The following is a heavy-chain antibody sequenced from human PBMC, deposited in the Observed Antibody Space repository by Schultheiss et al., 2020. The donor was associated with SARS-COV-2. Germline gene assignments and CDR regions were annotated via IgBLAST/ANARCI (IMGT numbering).Heavy chain of an antibody. Sequence: SETLSLTCAVSGGSISSGGYSWSWIRQPPGKGLEWIGYIYHSGSTYYNPSLKSRVTISVDRSKNQFSLKLSSVTAADTAVYYCARLSGYSSSMRFDYWGQGTLVTVSS. D-gene: IGHD6-13*01. CDR1: GGSISSGGYS. CDR3: ARLSGYSSSMRFDY. V-gene: IGHV4-30-2*01. CDR2: IYHSGST. J-gene: IGHJ4*02.